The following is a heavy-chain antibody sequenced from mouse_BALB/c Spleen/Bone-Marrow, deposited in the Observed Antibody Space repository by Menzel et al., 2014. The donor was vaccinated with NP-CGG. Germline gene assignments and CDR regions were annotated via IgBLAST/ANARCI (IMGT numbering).Heavy chain of an antibody. CDR1: GYSITSDYA. CDR3: ARGGYDYGYAMDY. V-gene: IGHV3-2*02. Sequence: VKLQESGPGLVKPSQSLSLTCTVTGYSITSDYAWNWIRQFPGNKLEWIGYISYSGSTSYNPSLKSRISITRDTSKNQFFLQLNSVTTEDTATYYCARGGYDYGYAMDYWGQGTSVTVSS. CDR2: ISYSGST. D-gene: IGHD2-4*01. J-gene: IGHJ4*01.